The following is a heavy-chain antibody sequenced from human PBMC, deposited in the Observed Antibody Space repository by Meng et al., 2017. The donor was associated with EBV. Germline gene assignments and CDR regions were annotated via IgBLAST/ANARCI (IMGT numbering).Heavy chain of an antibody. Sequence: QGRFGEAGGRGKKPGSRVNVSSKASGGTLSSYAISWVRQAPGQGLEWMGGIIPIFCTANYAQKFQGRVTITADKSTSTAYMELSSLRSEDTAVYYCARAEIAAAGRLDYWGQGTLVTVSS. CDR2: IIPIFCTA. V-gene: IGHV1-69*06. J-gene: IGHJ4*02. CDR1: GGTLSSYA. D-gene: IGHD6-13*01. CDR3: ARAEIAAAGRLDY.